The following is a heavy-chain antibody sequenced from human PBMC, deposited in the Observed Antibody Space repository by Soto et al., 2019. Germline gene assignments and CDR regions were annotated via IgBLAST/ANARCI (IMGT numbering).Heavy chain of an antibody. Sequence: SETLSLTCTVSGGSISSSSYYWGWIRQPPGKGLEWIGSIYYSGSTYYNPSLKSRVTISVDTSKNQFSLKLSSVTAADTAVYYCARYSIFGVVTTYFFDYWGQGTLVTVSS. J-gene: IGHJ4*02. D-gene: IGHD3-3*01. CDR3: ARYSIFGVVTTYFFDY. CDR1: GGSISSSSYY. V-gene: IGHV4-39*01. CDR2: IYYSGST.